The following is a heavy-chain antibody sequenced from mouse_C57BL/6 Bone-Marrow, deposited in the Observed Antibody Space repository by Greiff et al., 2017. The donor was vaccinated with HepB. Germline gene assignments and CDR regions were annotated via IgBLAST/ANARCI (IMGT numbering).Heavy chain of an antibody. CDR3: TRRDYDVDWFAY. Sequence: QVQLQQSGAELVRPGASVTLSCKASGYTFTDYEMHWVKQTPVHGLEWIGAIDPETGGTAYNQKFKGKAILTADKSSSTAYMELRSLTSEDSAVYYCTRRDYDVDWFAYWGQGTLVTVSA. V-gene: IGHV1-15*01. CDR2: IDPETGGT. D-gene: IGHD2-4*01. CDR1: GYTFTDYE. J-gene: IGHJ3*01.